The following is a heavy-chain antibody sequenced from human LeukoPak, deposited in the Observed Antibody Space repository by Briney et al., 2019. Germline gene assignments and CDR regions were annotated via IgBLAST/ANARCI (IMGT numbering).Heavy chain of an antibody. CDR1: GGSISSYY. V-gene: IGHV4-4*07. CDR3: ARDGLYSYGYSYFDY. J-gene: IGHJ4*02. D-gene: IGHD5-18*01. CDR2: IYTSGST. Sequence: SETLSLTCTVSGGSISSYYWSWIRQPAGKGLEWIGHIYTSGSTNYNPSLKSRVTMSVDTSKNQFSLKLSSVTAADTAVYYCARDGLYSYGYSYFDYWGQGILVTVFS.